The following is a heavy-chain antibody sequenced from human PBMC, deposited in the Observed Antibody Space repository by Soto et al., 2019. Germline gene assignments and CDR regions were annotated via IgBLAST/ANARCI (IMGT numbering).Heavy chain of an antibody. CDR3: VKDGIRGIHIDK. CDR2: VSVDPGNT. CDR1: GFTFSDYA. J-gene: IGHJ4*02. Sequence: TGGSLRLSCAASGFTFSDYAMSWVRQTPGKGLQWVASVSVDPGNTYYADSVKGRFTISRDNSIYTLYLQMNNVTAEDTAIYYCVKDGIRGIHIDKWGQGTLVTVSS. V-gene: IGHV3-23*01.